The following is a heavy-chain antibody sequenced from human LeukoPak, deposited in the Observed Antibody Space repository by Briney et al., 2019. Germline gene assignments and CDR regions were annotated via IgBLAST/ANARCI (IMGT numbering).Heavy chain of an antibody. CDR3: ARSSRSDAFDI. V-gene: IGHV3-21*04. CDR1: GFTFSSYS. J-gene: IGHJ3*02. D-gene: IGHD6-13*01. Sequence: PGGSLRLSCAASGFTFSSYSMNWIRQAPGKGLEWVSSISSSTSYIHYADSVKGRFTISKDNAKNSLYLQMNSLRAEDTAVYYCARSSRSDAFDIWGQGTMVTVSS. CDR2: ISSSTSYI.